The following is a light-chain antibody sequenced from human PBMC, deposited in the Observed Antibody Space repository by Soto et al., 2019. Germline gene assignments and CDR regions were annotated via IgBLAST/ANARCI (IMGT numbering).Light chain of an antibody. Sequence: EVVMTQSPATLSVSPGEGATLSCRASQSISNTLAWYQLRPGQSPRLLIYDAATTATGIPARFSGSGSGTEFTLTISSLQSEDFAVYYCQQYDTRPHTFGQGTKVEIK. V-gene: IGKV3-15*01. CDR3: QQYDTRPHT. CDR1: QSISNT. J-gene: IGKJ1*01. CDR2: DAA.